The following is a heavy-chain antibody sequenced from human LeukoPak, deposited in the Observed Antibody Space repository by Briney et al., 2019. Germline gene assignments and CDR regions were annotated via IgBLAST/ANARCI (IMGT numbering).Heavy chain of an antibody. J-gene: IGHJ4*02. CDR3: ARANYYGSGKKDLDY. Sequence: ASVKVSCKASTYTFTDYYMHWVRQAPGQGPEWMGWINPNSGGTKYAQKFRGRVTMTRNTSMSTAYMELNSLRSEDTAVYYCARANYYGSGKKDLDYWGQGTLVTVSS. D-gene: IGHD3-10*01. CDR1: TYTFTDYY. V-gene: IGHV1-2*02. CDR2: INPNSGGT.